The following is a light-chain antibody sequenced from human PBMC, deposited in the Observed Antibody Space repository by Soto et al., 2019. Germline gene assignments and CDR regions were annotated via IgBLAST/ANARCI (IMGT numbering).Light chain of an antibody. V-gene: IGLV2-14*01. CDR2: DVS. J-gene: IGLJ3*02. CDR1: SSDVGGYNY. Sequence: QSVLTQPASVSGSPGQSITISCTGTSSDVGGYNYVSWYQQHPGKAPKLMIYDVSNRPSGVSNRFSVSKSGNTASLTISGVQAEDEADYYCSSYTSSSTVFGGGTQRTVL. CDR3: SSYTSSSTV.